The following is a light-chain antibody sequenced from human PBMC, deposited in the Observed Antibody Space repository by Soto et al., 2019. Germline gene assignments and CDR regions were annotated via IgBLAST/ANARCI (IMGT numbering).Light chain of an antibody. CDR3: QEYNGRSS. Sequence: VTTQSPATLSVSPGERATLSCRASQDVAGDLAWYQQKPGQPPRLLIYRTSTRTTGVPARFSGSGSATEFTLTISSLQSEYFAVYYCQEYNGRSSFGQGTKVEIK. CDR1: QDVAGD. CDR2: RTS. V-gene: IGKV3-15*01. J-gene: IGKJ1*01.